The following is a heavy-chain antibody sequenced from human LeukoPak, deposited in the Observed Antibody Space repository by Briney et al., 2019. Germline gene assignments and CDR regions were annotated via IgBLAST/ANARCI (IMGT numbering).Heavy chain of an antibody. J-gene: IGHJ6*03. Sequence: ASVKVSCKASGYTFTGYHMHWVRQAPGQGLEWMGSINPNSGDTNYAQKFQGRVTMTRDTSISTAYMELSRLRSDDTAVYYCARASSLYYYYYYYMDVWGKGTTVTISS. CDR2: INPNSGDT. V-gene: IGHV1-2*02. CDR3: ARASSLYYYYYYYMDV. D-gene: IGHD2-8*01. CDR1: GYTFTGYH.